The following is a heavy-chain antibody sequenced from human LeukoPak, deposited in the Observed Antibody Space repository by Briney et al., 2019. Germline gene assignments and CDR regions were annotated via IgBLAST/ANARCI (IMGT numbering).Heavy chain of an antibody. V-gene: IGHV4-61*02. D-gene: IGHD3-22*01. CDR3: ARIVPFYWYFDL. Sequence: SPQTLSLTCTVSGGSISSGSYYWSWIRQPAGKGLEWIGRIYTSGSTNYNPSLKSRVTISVDTSKNQFSLKLSSVTAADTAVYYFARIVPFYWYFDLWGRGTPVTVSS. CDR2: IYTSGST. J-gene: IGHJ2*01. CDR1: GGSISSGSYY.